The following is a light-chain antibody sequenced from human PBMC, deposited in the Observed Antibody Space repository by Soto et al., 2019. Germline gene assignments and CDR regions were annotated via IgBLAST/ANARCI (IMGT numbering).Light chain of an antibody. CDR1: SSDVGSYNL. J-gene: IGLJ2*01. CDR3: CSYAGSSTVV. Sequence: QSALTQPASVSGSPGQSITISCTGTSSDVGSYNLVSWYQQHPGKAPKLIIYEASRRPSGVSYRFSASKSGNTASLTISGLQAEDEADYYCCSYAGSSTVVFGGGTKVTVL. CDR2: EAS. V-gene: IGLV2-23*01.